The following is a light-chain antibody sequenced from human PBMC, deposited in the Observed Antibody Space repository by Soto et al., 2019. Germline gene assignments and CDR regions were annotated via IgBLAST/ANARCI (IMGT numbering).Light chain of an antibody. CDR3: SAYAGSNNFV. J-gene: IGLJ1*01. CDR2: EVN. V-gene: IGLV2-14*01. CDR1: SSDIGAYDY. Sequence: QSALTQPASLSGSPGQSITISCTGTSSDIGAYDYVSWFQQHPGKAPKLMISEVNNRPSGVSNRFSGSKSGNTASLTVSGPQTEDEADYYCSAYAGSNNFVFGSGTKVTVL.